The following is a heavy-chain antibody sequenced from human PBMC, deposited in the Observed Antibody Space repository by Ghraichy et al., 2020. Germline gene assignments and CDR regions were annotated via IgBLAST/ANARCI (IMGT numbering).Heavy chain of an antibody. D-gene: IGHD3-3*01. Sequence: SETLSFTCTVSGDSTSSGSYYWGWIRQPPGKGLEWIGSIYFSGSAYYNPSLKSRLTLAIGTTKNQCSLKLSSVTAADTAVYYCAIGDFDSWGQGILVTVSS. CDR3: AIGDFDS. CDR1: GDSTSSGSYY. J-gene: IGHJ4*02. V-gene: IGHV4-39*01. CDR2: IYFSGSA.